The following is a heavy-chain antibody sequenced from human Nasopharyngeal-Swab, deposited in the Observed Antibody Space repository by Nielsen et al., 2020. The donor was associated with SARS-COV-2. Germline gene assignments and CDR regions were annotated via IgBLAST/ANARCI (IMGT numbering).Heavy chain of an antibody. CDR3: AKAQYSSGPINFDY. CDR2: ISWNSGSI. Sequence: SLKISCAASGFTFDDYAMHWVRQAPGKGLEWVSGISWNSGSIGYADSVKGRFTISRDNAKNSLYLQMNSLRAEDTALYSCAKAQYSSGPINFDYWGQGTLVTVSS. D-gene: IGHD6-19*01. CDR1: GFTFDDYA. V-gene: IGHV3-9*01. J-gene: IGHJ4*02.